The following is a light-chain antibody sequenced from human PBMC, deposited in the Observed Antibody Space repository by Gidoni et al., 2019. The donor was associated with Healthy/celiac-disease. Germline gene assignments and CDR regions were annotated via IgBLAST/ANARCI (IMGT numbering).Light chain of an antibody. J-gene: IGLJ1*01. CDR1: SSNIGAGYD. CDR3: QSYDSSLSVV. Sequence: QSVLTPPPSVSGAPGQRVTISCTGSSSNIGAGYDVHWYQQLPGTAPKLLISGNSNRPSGVPDRFSGSKSGTSASLAITGLQAEDEADYYCQSYDSSLSVVFGTGTKVTVL. V-gene: IGLV1-40*01. CDR2: GNS.